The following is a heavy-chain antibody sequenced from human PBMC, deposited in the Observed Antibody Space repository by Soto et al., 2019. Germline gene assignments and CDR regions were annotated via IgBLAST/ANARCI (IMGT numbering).Heavy chain of an antibody. J-gene: IGHJ4*02. CDR1: GGSISSSSYY. V-gene: IGHV4-39*01. CDR2: IYYSGST. CDR3: ATHYYGSGSYSNY. D-gene: IGHD3-10*01. Sequence: QLQLQESGPGLVKPSETLSLTCTVSGGSISSSSYYWGWIRQPPGKGLEWIGSIYYSGSTYYNPSLKSRVTISVDTSKNQFSRKRSSVTAADTAVYYCATHYYGSGSYSNYWGQGTLVTVSS.